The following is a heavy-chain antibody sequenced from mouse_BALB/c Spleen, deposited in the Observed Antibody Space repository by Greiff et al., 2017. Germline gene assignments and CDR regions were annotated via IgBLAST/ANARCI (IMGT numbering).Heavy chain of an antibody. D-gene: IGHD2-14*01. CDR2: IYPGDGST. CDR1: GYTFTSYY. V-gene: IGHV1S56*01. CDR3: AREVRRYYYAMDY. Sequence: QVQLQQSGPELVKPGASVKMSCKASGYTFTSYYIHWVKQRPGQGLEWIGWIYPGDGSTKYNEKFKGKTTLTADKSSSTAYMLLSSLTSEDSAIYFCAREVRRYYYAMDYWGQGTSVTVSS. J-gene: IGHJ4*01.